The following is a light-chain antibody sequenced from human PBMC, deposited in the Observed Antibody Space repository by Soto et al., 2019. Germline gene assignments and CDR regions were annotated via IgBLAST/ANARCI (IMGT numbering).Light chain of an antibody. CDR3: SSYAGNNNLAV. Sequence: QSVLTQPPSVSGAPGQRVTISCTGITSNIGATYDVHWYQQLPGTAPKLLLYEVHKRPSGVPDRFSGSKSGNTASLTVSGLQAEDEADYYCSSYAGNNNLAVFGTGTKVTVL. CDR1: TSNIGATYD. V-gene: IGLV1-40*01. CDR2: EVH. J-gene: IGLJ1*01.